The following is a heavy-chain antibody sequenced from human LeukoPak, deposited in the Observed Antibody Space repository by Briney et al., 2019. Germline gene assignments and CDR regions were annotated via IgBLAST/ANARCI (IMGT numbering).Heavy chain of an antibody. Sequence: GGSLRLSCAASGFTFSSYEMNWVRQAPGKGLEWLSYISSGGSTIYYADSVKGRFTISRDNATNSLFLQMNSLRAEDAAVYYCARDYYLDYWGQGTLVTVSS. CDR1: GFTFSSYE. CDR3: ARDYYLDY. CDR2: ISSGGSTI. V-gene: IGHV3-48*03. J-gene: IGHJ4*02.